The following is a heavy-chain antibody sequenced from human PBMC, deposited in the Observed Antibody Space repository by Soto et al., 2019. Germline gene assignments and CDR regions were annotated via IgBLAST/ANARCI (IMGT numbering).Heavy chain of an antibody. V-gene: IGHV4-59*01. D-gene: IGHD2-2*01. CDR1: GGSIRSYY. CDR3: ARDRGYCISTSCYGAPYYYGMDV. Sequence: SETLSLTCTVSGGSIRSYYWSWIRQAPGKGLEWIGYLYNSGSTVYNPSLKSRVTISVDTSKNQFSLKLNSVTAADTAVYYCARDRGYCISTSCYGAPYYYGMDVWGQGTTLT. J-gene: IGHJ6*02. CDR2: LYNSGST.